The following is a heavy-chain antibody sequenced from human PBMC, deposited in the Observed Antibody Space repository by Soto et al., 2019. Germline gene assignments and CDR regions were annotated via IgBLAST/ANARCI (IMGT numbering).Heavy chain of an antibody. CDR2: IYYSGST. J-gene: IGHJ6*02. D-gene: IGHD2-2*01. CDR1: GGSISSSSYY. V-gene: IGHV4-39*01. Sequence: QLLESGPGLVKPSETLSLTCTVSGGSISSSSYYWGWIRQPPGKGLEWIGSIYYSGSTYYNPSLKSRVTISVDTSKNQFSLKLSSVTAADTAVYYCARYSSTSQNYGMDVWGQGTTVTVSS. CDR3: ARYSSTSQNYGMDV.